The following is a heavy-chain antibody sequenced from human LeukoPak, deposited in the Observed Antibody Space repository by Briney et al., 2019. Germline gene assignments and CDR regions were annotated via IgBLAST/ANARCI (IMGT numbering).Heavy chain of an antibody. D-gene: IGHD4-17*01. Sequence: GRSLRLSCAASGFTFSSYGMHWVRQAPGKGLEWVAVISYDGSNKYYADSVKGRFTISRDNSKNTLYLQMSSLRAEDTAVYYCAKDYGDYDSDAFDIWGQGTMVTVSS. CDR1: GFTFSSYG. J-gene: IGHJ3*02. CDR2: ISYDGSNK. V-gene: IGHV3-30*18. CDR3: AKDYGDYDSDAFDI.